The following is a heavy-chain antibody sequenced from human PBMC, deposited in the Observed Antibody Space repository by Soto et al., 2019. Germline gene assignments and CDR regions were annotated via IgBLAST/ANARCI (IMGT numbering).Heavy chain of an antibody. Sequence: PGGSLRLSCAASGFTFSDYYMSGIRQAPGKGLEWVSYISSSGSTIYYADSLKGRFTISRDNTKDTLDLQVDSLRAEDMAVYYCARDQATPPLTYYYYGLDVWGQGTTVTVSS. V-gene: IGHV3-11*04. CDR1: GFTFSDYY. CDR2: ISSSGSTI. D-gene: IGHD1-26*01. CDR3: ARDQATPPLTYYYYGLDV. J-gene: IGHJ6*02.